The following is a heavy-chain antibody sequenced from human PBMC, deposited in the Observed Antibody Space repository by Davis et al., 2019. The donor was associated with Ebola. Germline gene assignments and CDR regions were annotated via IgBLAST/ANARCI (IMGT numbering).Heavy chain of an antibody. Sequence: GESLKISCAASGFTFSSYSMNWVRQAPGKGLEWVSSISSSSSYIYYADSVKGRFTISRDNAKNSLYLQMNSLRAEDTAVYYCARDVSGYDFWSGYQNWFDPWGQGTLVTVSS. CDR2: ISSSSSYI. V-gene: IGHV3-21*01. J-gene: IGHJ5*02. CDR3: ARDVSGYDFWSGYQNWFDP. D-gene: IGHD3-3*01. CDR1: GFTFSSYS.